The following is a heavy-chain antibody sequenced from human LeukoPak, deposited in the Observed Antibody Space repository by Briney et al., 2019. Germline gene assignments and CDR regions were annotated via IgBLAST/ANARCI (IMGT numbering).Heavy chain of an antibody. D-gene: IGHD2-15*01. V-gene: IGHV3-7*04. CDR3: ARGDKFSGDY. CDR2: INQDGGEK. J-gene: IGHJ4*02. CDR1: GFTFSTYW. Sequence: PGGSLRLSCAASGFTFSTYWMSWVRQAPGKGMEWVANINQDGGEKYYVDSVKGRFTISRDNAKNSLYLQMNSLRAEDTAVYYCARGDKFSGDYWGQGTLVTVSS.